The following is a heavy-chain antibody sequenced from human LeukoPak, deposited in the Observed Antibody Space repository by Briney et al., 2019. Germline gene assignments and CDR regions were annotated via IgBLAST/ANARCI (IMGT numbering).Heavy chain of an antibody. CDR2: ISAYNGNT. CDR3: ARESIEMATIHDAFDI. V-gene: IGHV1-18*01. D-gene: IGHD5-24*01. J-gene: IGHJ3*02. Sequence: ASVTVSCKASGYTFTNYGINWVRQAPGQGLEWMGWISAYNGNTNYAQKLQGRVTMTTDTSTSTAYMELRSLRSDDTAVYYCARESIEMATIHDAFDIWGQGTMVTVSS. CDR1: GYTFTNYG.